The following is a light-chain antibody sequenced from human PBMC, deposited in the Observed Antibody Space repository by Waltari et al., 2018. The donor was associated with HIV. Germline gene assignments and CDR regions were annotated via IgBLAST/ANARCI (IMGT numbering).Light chain of an antibody. V-gene: IGKV3-20*02. CDR1: PSVASNY. CDR2: CAS. Sequence: IVFTQSPDSLSLSPGERATLSCSASPSVASNYLAWLQQIPNQAPRLLSYCASRRAHGVPARLSGSGYETEFDPPISRLEPEDSAVYYCYLHDYEGYIFGQGTKLEI. CDR3: YLHDYEGYI. J-gene: IGKJ2*01.